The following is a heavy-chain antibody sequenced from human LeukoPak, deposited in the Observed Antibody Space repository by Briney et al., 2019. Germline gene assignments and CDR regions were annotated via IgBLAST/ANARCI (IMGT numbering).Heavy chain of an antibody. CDR1: GGSISSYY. J-gene: IGHJ6*03. CDR3: ARLPTDYMDV. Sequence: PSETLSLTCTVSGGSISSYYWNWIRQPPGKGPEWIGYIYTGGSTNYTPSLKSRVTMSVDTSNNQFSLRLSSVTAADTAVYYCARLPTDYMDVWGKGTTVTVSS. V-gene: IGHV4-4*09. CDR2: IYTGGST.